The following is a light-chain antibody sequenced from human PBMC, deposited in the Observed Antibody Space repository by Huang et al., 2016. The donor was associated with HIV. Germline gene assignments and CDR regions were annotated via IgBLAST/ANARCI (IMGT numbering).Light chain of an antibody. CDR2: DAS. V-gene: IGKV1-NL1*01. J-gene: IGKJ1*01. Sequence: DIQISQSPSSLSASVGDRVTITFRASQGISNSLAWYQQKPGKAPKLLLYDASRLESGVPSRFSGSGSGTDYTLTISSLQPEDFATYYCQQYYSTPWTFGQGTKVEIK. CDR1: QGISNS. CDR3: QQYYSTPWT.